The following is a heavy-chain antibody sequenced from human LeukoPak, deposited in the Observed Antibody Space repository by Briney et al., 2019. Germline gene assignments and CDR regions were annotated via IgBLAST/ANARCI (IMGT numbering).Heavy chain of an antibody. CDR3: AKDRPNYYGSNGHYYRRDGDS. Sequence: PGGSLRLSCAASGFTFSSYWMHWVRQAPGKGLVWVSRINTDGSSTSYADSVKGRFTISRDNSKNTLYLQMDNLRAEDTAVYYCAKDRPNYYGSNGHYYRRDGDSWGQGTLVTVSS. CDR2: INTDGSST. V-gene: IGHV3-74*01. D-gene: IGHD3-22*01. J-gene: IGHJ5*01. CDR1: GFTFSSYW.